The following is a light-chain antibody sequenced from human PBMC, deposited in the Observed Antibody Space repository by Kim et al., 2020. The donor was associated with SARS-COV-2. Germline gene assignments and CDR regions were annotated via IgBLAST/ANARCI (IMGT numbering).Light chain of an antibody. J-gene: IGKJ2*01. CDR3: HQTRRIPQT. CDR2: SAS. CDR1: QTVSTY. Sequence: DIQMTQSPSSLSASIGDRVTITCRASQTVSTYLNWYQQKPGKAPKVLIQSASSLQNGVPSRFSGRGSGTEFTLTISSLQPEDSATYFCHQTRRIPQTFGQGTKLEIK. V-gene: IGKV1-39*01.